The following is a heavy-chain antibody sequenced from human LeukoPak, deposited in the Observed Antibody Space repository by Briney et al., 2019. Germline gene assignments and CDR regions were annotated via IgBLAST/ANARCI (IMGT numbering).Heavy chain of an antibody. CDR2: FDPEDVET. V-gene: IGHV1-24*01. J-gene: IGHJ4*02. Sequence: ASVKVSCKVSGYSLTELSMHWVRQAPGKGLEWMGGFDPEDVETTYAQKFQGRVTMTEDTSTDTAYMELTSLRSEDTAVYYCATNSGGSTGYYYYWGQGTLVTVSS. CDR1: GYSLTELS. D-gene: IGHD3-22*01. CDR3: ATNSGGSTGYYYY.